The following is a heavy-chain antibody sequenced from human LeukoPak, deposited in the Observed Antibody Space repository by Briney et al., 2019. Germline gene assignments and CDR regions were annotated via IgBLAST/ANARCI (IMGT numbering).Heavy chain of an antibody. CDR2: ISTSTGDT. D-gene: IGHD1-26*01. Sequence: GASVKVSCKTSGYSFILYGISWVRQAPGQGPEWMGWISTSTGDTKYTQKFQGRVTLTTDTSTSTAYMELSSLRSDDTAVYYCARGGSYLSAFDIWGQGTMVTVSS. CDR3: ARGGSYLSAFDI. V-gene: IGHV1-18*01. J-gene: IGHJ3*02. CDR1: GYSFILYG.